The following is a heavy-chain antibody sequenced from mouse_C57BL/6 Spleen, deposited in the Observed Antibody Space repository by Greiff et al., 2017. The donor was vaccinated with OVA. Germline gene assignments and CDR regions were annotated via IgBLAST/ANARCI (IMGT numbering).Heavy chain of an antibody. CDR3: AINWGGDY. V-gene: IGHV1-82*01. J-gene: IGHJ2*01. D-gene: IGHD4-1*01. CDR2: IYPGDGDT. Sequence: VQLQQSGPELVKPGASVKISCKASGYAFSSSWMNWVKQRPGKGLEWIGRIYPGDGDTNYNGKFKGKATLTADKSSSTAYMQLSSLTSEDSAVYFCAINWGGDYWGQGTTLTVSS. CDR1: GYAFSSSW.